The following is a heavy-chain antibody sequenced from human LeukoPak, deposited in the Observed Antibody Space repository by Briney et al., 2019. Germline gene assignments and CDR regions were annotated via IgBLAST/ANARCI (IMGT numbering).Heavy chain of an antibody. CDR1: GFIVSSNY. D-gene: IGHD2-8*01. V-gene: IGHV3-53*01. Sequence: GGSLRLSCAASGFIVSSNYMSWVRQAPGKGLEWVSGIYSGGSTYYTDSVKGRFTISRDNSKNTLFLQMNSLRAEDTAVYYCARELCTNGECYPRLFDYWGQGTLVTVSS. J-gene: IGHJ4*02. CDR2: IYSGGST. CDR3: ARELCTNGECYPRLFDY.